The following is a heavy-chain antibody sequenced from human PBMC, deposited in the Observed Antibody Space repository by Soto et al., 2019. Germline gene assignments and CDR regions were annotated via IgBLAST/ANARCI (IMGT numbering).Heavy chain of an antibody. V-gene: IGHV4-30-4*01. Sequence: QVQLQESGPGLVKPSQTLSLTCTVSGASISGGDYYWTWIRQPPGKGLEWIGSIYYTGNTYSNPSLESRLSISVDPSNNQFALRLTSVTAPDTAIYYCARATYDSSTYYLDHWGQGTLVTVSS. D-gene: IGHD3-22*01. J-gene: IGHJ4*02. CDR3: ARATYDSSTYYLDH. CDR1: GASISGGDYY. CDR2: IYYTGNT.